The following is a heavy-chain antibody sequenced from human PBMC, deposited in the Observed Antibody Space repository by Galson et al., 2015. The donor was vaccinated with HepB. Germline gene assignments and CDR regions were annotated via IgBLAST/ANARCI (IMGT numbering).Heavy chain of an antibody. CDR2: TCYRSKWYN. CDR3: TRVRHLARGMDV. V-gene: IGHV6-1*01. CDR1: GDSVSTNIVA. Sequence: CAISGDSVSTNIVAWNWIRQSPSRGLEWLGRTCYRSKWYNDYAVSVQSRITINPGTSRNQFSLQLNSVTPEDTGVYYCTRVRHLARGMDVWGQGTTVTVSS. D-gene: IGHD5-12*01. J-gene: IGHJ6*02.